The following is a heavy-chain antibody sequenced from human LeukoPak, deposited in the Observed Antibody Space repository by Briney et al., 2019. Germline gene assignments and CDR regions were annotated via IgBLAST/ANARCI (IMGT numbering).Heavy chain of an antibody. D-gene: IGHD6-13*01. J-gene: IGHJ4*02. V-gene: IGHV3-7*01. CDR3: AREWQGGIAAAGTRIEGDY. CDR1: GFSVSGYW. Sequence: GGSLRLPCAVSGFSVSGYWMTWVRQAPGKGLEWVANIKQDGSEKNYVDSVKGRFTISRDNAENSLFLQMNSLRVEDTAVYYCAREWQGGIAAAGTRIEGDYWGQGTLVAVSS. CDR2: IKQDGSEK.